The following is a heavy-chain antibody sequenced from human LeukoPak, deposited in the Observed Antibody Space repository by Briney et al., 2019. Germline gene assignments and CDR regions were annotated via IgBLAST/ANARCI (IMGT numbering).Heavy chain of an antibody. CDR2: ISYDGSNK. D-gene: IGHD3-10*01. Sequence: GGSLRLSCAASGFTFSSYGMHWVRQAPGKGLEWVAVISYDGSNKYYADSVKGRFTISRDNSKNTLYLQMNSLRAEDTAVYYCVKGQSRFRGSYFDYWGQGTLVTVSS. J-gene: IGHJ4*02. CDR1: GFTFSSYG. CDR3: VKGQSRFRGSYFDY. V-gene: IGHV3-30*18.